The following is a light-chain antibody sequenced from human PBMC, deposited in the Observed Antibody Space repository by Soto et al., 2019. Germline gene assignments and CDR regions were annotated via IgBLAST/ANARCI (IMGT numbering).Light chain of an antibody. CDR2: GVS. J-gene: IGKJ5*01. CDR3: QQRSNWPPIT. V-gene: IGKV3D-20*02. CDR1: QSVTNNQ. Sequence: EIVLTQSPGTLSLSPGERATLACRASQSVTNNQFAWFRQKPGQAPRLLIWGVSNRATGIPDRFSGSGSGTDFTLTISRLEPEDFVVYYCQQRSNWPPITFGQGTRLEI.